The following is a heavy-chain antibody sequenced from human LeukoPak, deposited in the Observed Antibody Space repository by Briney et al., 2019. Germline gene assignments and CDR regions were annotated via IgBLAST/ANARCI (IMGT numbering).Heavy chain of an antibody. J-gene: IGHJ1*01. CDR3: AKENYDYSKYQH. CDR2: ISGSGTST. Sequence: QPGGSLSLSCGGSGFTFSDYAMSWVRQAAGKGLEWVSVISGSGTSTNYADPVKGRFTISRDNSKNVLYLQMNSLRAEDTAVYYCAKENYDYSKYQHWGQGTLVTVSS. V-gene: IGHV3-23*01. D-gene: IGHD4-11*01. CDR1: GFTFSDYA.